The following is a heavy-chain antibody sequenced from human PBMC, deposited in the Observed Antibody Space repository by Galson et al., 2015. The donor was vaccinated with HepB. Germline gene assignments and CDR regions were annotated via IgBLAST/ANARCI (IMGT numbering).Heavy chain of an antibody. D-gene: IGHD2-2*02. CDR1: GYTFTGYY. CDR2: INPNSGGT. Sequence: SVKVSCKASGYTFTGYYMHWVRQAPGQGLEWMGWINPNSGGTNYAQKFQDWVTMTRDTSISTAYMELSRLRSDDTAVYYCARAAAYCNSTSCYNMDYWGQGTLVTVSS. J-gene: IGHJ4*02. V-gene: IGHV1-2*04. CDR3: ARAAAYCNSTSCYNMDY.